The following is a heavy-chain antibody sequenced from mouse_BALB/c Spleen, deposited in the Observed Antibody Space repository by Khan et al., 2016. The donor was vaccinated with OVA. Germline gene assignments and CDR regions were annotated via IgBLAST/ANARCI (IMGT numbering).Heavy chain of an antibody. CDR1: GFSLTDYA. J-gene: IGHJ4*01. CDR2: IWVSGSK. Sequence: QVQLKQSGPGLVAPSQSLSITCTVSGFSLTDYAVSWIRQPPGKGLEWLGVIWVSGSKYYNSVLKPRLSISKDNLNSQVFLMMNSLQADDPAMYYCARDPPYYSMDYWGQGTSLTVSS. V-gene: IGHV2-6-5*01. CDR3: ARDPPYYSMDY.